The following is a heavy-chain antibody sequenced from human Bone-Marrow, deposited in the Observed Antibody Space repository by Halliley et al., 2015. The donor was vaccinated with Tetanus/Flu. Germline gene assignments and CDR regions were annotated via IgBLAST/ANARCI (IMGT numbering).Heavy chain of an antibody. J-gene: IGHJ4*02. CDR3: ARGNGETTTAHYFDS. D-gene: IGHD4-17*01. Sequence: TLSLTCTVSGGSTSRHYWSWIRQPPGKGLEWIGYTYYSGSSNYNPSLKSRVTMSLDMSKSQFSLRLASVTAADTAVYYCARGNGETTTAHYFDSWGQGTLVTVSS. V-gene: IGHV4-59*11. CDR1: GGSTSRHY. CDR2: TYYSGSS.